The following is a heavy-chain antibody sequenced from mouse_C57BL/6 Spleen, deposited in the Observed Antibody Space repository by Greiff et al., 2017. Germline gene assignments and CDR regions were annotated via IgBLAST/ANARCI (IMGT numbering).Heavy chain of an antibody. CDR3: ANWDDYAMDY. V-gene: IGHV1-55*01. CDR1: GYTFTSYW. J-gene: IGHJ4*01. D-gene: IGHD4-1*01. CDR2: IYPGSGST. Sequence: VKLQQPGAELVKPGASVKMSCKASGYTFTSYWITWVKQRPGQGLEWIGDIYPGSGSTNYNEKLKSKATLTVDTSSSTAYMQLSSLTSEDSAVYYCANWDDYAMDYWGQGTSVTVSS.